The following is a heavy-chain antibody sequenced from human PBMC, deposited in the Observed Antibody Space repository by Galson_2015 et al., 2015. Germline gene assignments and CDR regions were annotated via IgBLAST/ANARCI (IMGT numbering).Heavy chain of an antibody. CDR3: ARQRFRMDV. CDR2: IKEDGSEK. V-gene: IGHV3-7*01. D-gene: IGHD5-24*01. Sequence: SLRLSCAASGFTFSSSWMSWVRQPSGKGLEWVANIKEDGSEKNYVDSVKGRFTISRDNTKNSLYLHMNSLRAEDTAVYYCARQRFRMDVWGQGTTVTVSS. CDR1: GFTFSSSW. J-gene: IGHJ6*02.